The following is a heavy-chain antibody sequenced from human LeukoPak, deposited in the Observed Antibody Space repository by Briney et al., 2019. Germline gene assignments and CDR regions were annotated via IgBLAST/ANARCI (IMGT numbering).Heavy chain of an antibody. CDR3: AKDGDGPEN. CDR1: GFTFSSYG. Sequence: GGSLRLSCAASGFTFSSYGLHWVRQAPGKGLEWVAVISYDGSNNYYADSVKGRFTISRDNSKNTLYLQMNSLRADDTAVYYCAKDGDGPENWGQGTLVTVSP. J-gene: IGHJ4*02. CDR2: ISYDGSNN. D-gene: IGHD5-24*01. V-gene: IGHV3-30*18.